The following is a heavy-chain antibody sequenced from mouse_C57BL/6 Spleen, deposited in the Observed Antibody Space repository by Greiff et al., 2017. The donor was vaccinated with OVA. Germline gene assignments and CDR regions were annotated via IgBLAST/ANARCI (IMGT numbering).Heavy chain of an antibody. J-gene: IGHJ4*01. CDR3: ARVYGSSLYYAMDY. V-gene: IGHV5-17*01. CDR1: GFTFSDYG. Sequence: EVQVVESGGGLVKPGGSLKLCCAASGFTFSDYGMHWVRQAPEKGLEWVAYISSGSSTIYYADTVKGRFTISRDNAKNTLFLQMTSLRSEDTAMYYCARVYGSSLYYAMDYWGQGTSVTVSS. CDR2: ISSGSSTI. D-gene: IGHD1-1*01.